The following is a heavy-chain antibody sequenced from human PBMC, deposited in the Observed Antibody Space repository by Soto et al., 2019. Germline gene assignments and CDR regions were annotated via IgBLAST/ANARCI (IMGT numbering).Heavy chain of an antibody. J-gene: IGHJ6*01. Sequence: WGYRRVSSVSSGFNFSSYWMHLVGQAPGKGLVLVSRIKLGGSSRVYADCVKGRFTSSRHNAKNTLYRQINSLKAEHTAVYYCAREDSSSASYYYGMDVWGQGTTVTASS. V-gene: IGHV3-74*01. D-gene: IGHD6-6*01. CDR2: IKLGGSSR. CDR1: GFNFSSYW. CDR3: AREDSSSASYYYGMDV.